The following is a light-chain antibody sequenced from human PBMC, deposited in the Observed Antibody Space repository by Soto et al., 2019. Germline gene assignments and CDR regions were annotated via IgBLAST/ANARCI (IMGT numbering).Light chain of an antibody. CDR3: QQYGSSPKT. Sequence: VMTQSPATLSVSPGERATLSCRASQSVGSYLAWYQQKPGQAPRLLIYGASSRATGIPDRFSGSGSGTDFTLTITRLAREDFAVYYCQQYGSSPKTFGQGTKVDIK. J-gene: IGKJ1*01. CDR1: QSVGSY. V-gene: IGKV3-20*01. CDR2: GAS.